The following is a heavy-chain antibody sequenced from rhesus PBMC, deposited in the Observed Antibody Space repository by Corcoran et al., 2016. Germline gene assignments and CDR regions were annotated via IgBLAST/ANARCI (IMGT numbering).Heavy chain of an antibody. Sequence: EVQLVPSGAEVKKPGASVKISCKASGSTFPDYYLHWVRQAPGKGLEWMGRVDPEDGEAIHAQKFQDRVTITADTSTDTAYMELSSLRSEDTAVYYCATQGISGWYPYFDYWGQGVLVTVSA. CDR2: VDPEDGEA. V-gene: IGHV1-111*02. CDR3: ATQGISGWYPYFDY. CDR1: GSTFPDYY. J-gene: IGHJ4*01. D-gene: IGHD6-31*01.